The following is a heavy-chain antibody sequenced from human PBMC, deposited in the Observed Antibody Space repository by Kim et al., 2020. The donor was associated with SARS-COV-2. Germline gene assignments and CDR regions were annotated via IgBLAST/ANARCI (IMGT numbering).Heavy chain of an antibody. D-gene: IGHD6-6*01. CDR3: ASLRIAAPGYYYYGMDV. J-gene: IGHJ6*02. CDR1: GYTFTSYY. V-gene: IGHV1-46*01. CDR2: INPSGGST. Sequence: ASVKVSCKASGYTFTSYYMHWVRQAPGQGLEWMGIINPSGGSTSYAQKFQGRVTMTRDTSTSTVYMELSSLRSEDTAVYYCASLRIAAPGYYYYGMDVWGQGTTVTVSS.